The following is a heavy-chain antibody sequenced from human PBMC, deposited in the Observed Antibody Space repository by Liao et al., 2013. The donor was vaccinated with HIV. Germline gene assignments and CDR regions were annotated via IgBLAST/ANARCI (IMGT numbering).Heavy chain of an antibody. CDR2: IYTSGST. Sequence: QVQLQESGPGLVKPSQTLSLTCTVSGGSISSGSYYWSWIRQPAGKGLEWIGRIYTSGSTNYNPSLKSRVTISVDTSKNQFSLRLSSVTAADTAVYYCARGKGSFSWHYMDVWGIGTTVPVSS. J-gene: IGHJ6*03. CDR1: GGSISSGSYY. D-gene: IGHD3-3*01. CDR3: ARGKGSFSWHYMDV. V-gene: IGHV4-61*02.